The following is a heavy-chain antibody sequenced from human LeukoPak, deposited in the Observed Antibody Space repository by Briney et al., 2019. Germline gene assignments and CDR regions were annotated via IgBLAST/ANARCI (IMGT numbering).Heavy chain of an antibody. CDR1: GFTFNDYY. CDR2: INIGGTNT. J-gene: IGHJ5*02. Sequence: PGGSLRLSCAATGFTFNDYYMSWIRQAPGKGLEWLSYINIGGTNTHYADSVKGRFTISRDNAKKSLYLEMNNLRAEDTAVYYCATDGAGFDTWGQGVLVTVSS. CDR3: ATDGAGFDT. V-gene: IGHV3-11*01.